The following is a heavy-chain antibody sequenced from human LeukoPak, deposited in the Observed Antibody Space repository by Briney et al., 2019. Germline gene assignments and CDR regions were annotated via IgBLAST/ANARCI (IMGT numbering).Heavy chain of an antibody. CDR1: GYTFTSYG. J-gene: IGHJ3*02. Sequence: ASVKVSCKASGYTFTSYGISWVRQAPGQGLEWMGWINPNSGGTNYAQKFQGRVTMTRDTSISTAYMELSRLRSDDTAVYYCARGTSYYDFWSGYYDAFDIWGQGTMVTVSS. CDR3: ARGTSYYDFWSGYYDAFDI. V-gene: IGHV1-2*02. CDR2: INPNSGGT. D-gene: IGHD3-3*01.